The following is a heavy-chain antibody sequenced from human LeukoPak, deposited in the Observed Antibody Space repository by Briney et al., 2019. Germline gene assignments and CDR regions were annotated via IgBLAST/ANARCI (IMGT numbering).Heavy chain of an antibody. V-gene: IGHV1-8*01. J-gene: IGHJ4*02. CDR3: ARRITMVRGAIGY. D-gene: IGHD3-10*01. CDR2: MNPNSGNT. CDR1: GYTFTSYD. Sequence: ASVKVSRKASGYTFTSYDINWVRQATGQGLEWMGWMNPNSGNTGYAQKFQGRVTMTRNTSISIAYMELSSLRSEDTAVYYCARRITMVRGAIGYWGQGTLVTVSS.